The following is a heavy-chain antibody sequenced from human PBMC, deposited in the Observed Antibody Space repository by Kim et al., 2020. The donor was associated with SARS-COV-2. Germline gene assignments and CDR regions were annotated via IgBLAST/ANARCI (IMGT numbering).Heavy chain of an antibody. CDR3: ARVYCIGGSCYSGWFDP. CDR1: GGSFSGYY. Sequence: SETLSLTCAVYGGSFSGYYWSWIRQPPGKGLEWIGEINHSGSTNYNPSLKSRVTISVDTSKNQFSLKLSSVTAADTAVYYCARVYCIGGSCYSGWFDPWG. D-gene: IGHD2-15*01. V-gene: IGHV4-34*01. CDR2: INHSGST. J-gene: IGHJ5*02.